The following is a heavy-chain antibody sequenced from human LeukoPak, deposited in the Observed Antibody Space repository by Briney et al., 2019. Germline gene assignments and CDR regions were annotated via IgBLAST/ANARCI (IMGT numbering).Heavy chain of an antibody. CDR1: GYTFTGYY. CDR2: INPNSGGT. J-gene: IGHJ3*02. D-gene: IGHD6-19*01. CDR3: AKVMGSGQWLVEREDFDI. V-gene: IGHV1-2*02. Sequence: ASVKVSCKASGYTFTGYYIHWVRQAPGQGLEWMGWINPNSGGTNYAQKFQGRVTMTRDTSISTAYMELSRLRSDDTAVYYCAKVMGSGQWLVEREDFDIWGQGAMVTVSS.